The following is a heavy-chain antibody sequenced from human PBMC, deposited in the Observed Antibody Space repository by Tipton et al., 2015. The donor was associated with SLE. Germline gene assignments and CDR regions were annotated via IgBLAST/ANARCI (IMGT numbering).Heavy chain of an antibody. J-gene: IGHJ3*02. CDR1: GGSISSSSYY. V-gene: IGHV4-39*07. CDR3: ARVVAAAGTAFDI. D-gene: IGHD6-13*01. CDR2: IYYSGST. Sequence: TLSLTFTVSGGSISSSSYYWGWIRQPPGKGLEWIGSIYYSGSTYYNPSLKSRVTISVDTSKNQFSLKLSSVTAADTAVYYCARVVAAAGTAFDIWGQGTMVTVSS.